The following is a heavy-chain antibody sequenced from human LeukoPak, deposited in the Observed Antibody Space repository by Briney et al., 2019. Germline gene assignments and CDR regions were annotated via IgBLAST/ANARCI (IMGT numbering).Heavy chain of an antibody. CDR3: AREAFGDVLMVYATNWFDP. CDR2: IWYDGSNK. J-gene: IGHJ5*02. Sequence: GRSLRLSCAASGFTFSSYGMHWVRQAPGKGLEWVAVIWYDGSNKYYADSVKGRFTISRDNSKNTLYLQMNSLRAEDTAVYYCAREAFGDVLMVYATNWFDPWGQGTLVTVSS. D-gene: IGHD2-8*01. CDR1: GFTFSSYG. V-gene: IGHV3-33*01.